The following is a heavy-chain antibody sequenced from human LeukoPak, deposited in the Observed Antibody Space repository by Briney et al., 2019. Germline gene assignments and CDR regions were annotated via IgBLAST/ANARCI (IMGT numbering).Heavy chain of an antibody. CDR1: GFTVSSTY. D-gene: IGHD6-19*01. Sequence: GGSLRLSCAVSGFTVSSTYMNWVRQAPGKGLEWVSVIYSGGSTYYADSVKGRFTISRHNSENTVYLQMNSLRPEDTAVYYCARDSSGWYWSWGQGTLVTVSS. V-gene: IGHV3-53*04. J-gene: IGHJ4*02. CDR3: ARDSSGWYWS. CDR2: IYSGGST.